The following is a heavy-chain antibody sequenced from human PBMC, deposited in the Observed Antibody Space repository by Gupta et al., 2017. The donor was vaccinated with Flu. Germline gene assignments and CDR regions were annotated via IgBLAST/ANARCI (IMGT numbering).Heavy chain of an antibody. D-gene: IGHD4-17*01. CDR3: AKGGALVLGYGDEYYFDY. V-gene: IGHV3-9*01. Sequence: EVQLVESGGGLVQPGRSLRLSCAASGFTFDDYAMHWVRQAPGKGLEWVSGISWNSGSIGYADSVKGRFTISRDNAKNSLYLQMNSLRAEDTALYYCAKGGALVLGYGDEYYFDYWGQGTLVTVSS. J-gene: IGHJ4*02. CDR1: GFTFDDYA. CDR2: ISWNSGSI.